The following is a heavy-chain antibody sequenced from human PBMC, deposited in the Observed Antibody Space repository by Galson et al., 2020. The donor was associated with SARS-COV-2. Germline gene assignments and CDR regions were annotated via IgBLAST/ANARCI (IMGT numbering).Heavy chain of an antibody. J-gene: IGHJ6*02. CDR1: GGSFSGYY. CDR3: ARGEAVVVAATAYYYYYGMDV. Sequence: SETLSLTCAVYGGSFSGYYWSWIRQPPGKGLEWIGEINHSGSTNYNPSLKSRVTITVDTSKNQFSLKLSYVTAADTAVYYCARGEAVVVAATAYYYYYGMDVWGQGTTVTVSS. D-gene: IGHD2-15*01. V-gene: IGHV4-34*01. CDR2: INHSGST.